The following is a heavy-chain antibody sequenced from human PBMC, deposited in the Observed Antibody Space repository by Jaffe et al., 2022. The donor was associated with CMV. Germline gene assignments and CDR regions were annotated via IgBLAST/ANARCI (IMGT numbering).Heavy chain of an antibody. Sequence: QITLKESGPALVKPTQTLTLTCTFSGFSLSTSGVAVGWIRQPPGKAPEWLALIYWSDDERYSPSLKSRLTITKDTSKNQVVLTMTNMDPVDTGTYYCAHAFGVEVRSLLRRRAGGGGTFDIWGQGTMVTVSS. D-gene: IGHD2-21*01. V-gene: IGHV2-5*01. CDR1: GFSLSTSGVA. CDR2: IYWSDDE. CDR3: AHAFGVEVRSLLRRRAGGGGTFDI. J-gene: IGHJ3*02.